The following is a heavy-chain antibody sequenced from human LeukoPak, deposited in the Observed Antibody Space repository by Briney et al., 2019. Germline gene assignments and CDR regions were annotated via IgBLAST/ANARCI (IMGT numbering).Heavy chain of an antibody. D-gene: IGHD1-14*01. J-gene: IGHJ6*02. CDR3: ARDRTTPRYYYYYGMDA. Sequence: SETLSLTCTASGGSISSYYWSWIRQPAGKGLEWIGRIYTSGSTNYNPSLKSRVTMSVDTSKNQFSLKLSSVTAADTAVYYCARDRTTPRYYYYYGMDAWGQGTTVTVSS. CDR2: IYTSGST. V-gene: IGHV4-4*07. CDR1: GGSISSYY.